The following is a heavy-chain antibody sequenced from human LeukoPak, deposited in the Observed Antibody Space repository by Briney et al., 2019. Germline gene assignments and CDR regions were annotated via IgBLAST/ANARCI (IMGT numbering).Heavy chain of an antibody. CDR3: ARDVGDMATGYFDY. CDR2: IHSDGRT. CDR1: GLTVCSNF. D-gene: IGHD5-12*01. J-gene: IGHJ4*02. V-gene: IGHV3-66*02. Sequence: GGSVRLYCSASGLTVCSNFMSCLAHAPGKGLVGVSDIHSDGRTFYADTVKGRFTVSRDNSNDMLFLQMNSLRAEDTAVYYCARDVGDMATGYFDYWGQGTPVTVSS.